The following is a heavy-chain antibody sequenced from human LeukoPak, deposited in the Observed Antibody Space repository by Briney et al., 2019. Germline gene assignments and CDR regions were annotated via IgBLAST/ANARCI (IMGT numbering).Heavy chain of an antibody. J-gene: IGHJ4*02. Sequence: GGSLRLSCAASGFTFSSYGMHWVRQAPGKGLEWVAFIRYDGSNKYYADSVRGRFTISRDNSKNTLYLQMNSLRAEDTAVYYCAKVMGVMAAAAGPFDYWGQGTLVTVSS. CDR2: IRYDGSNK. CDR1: GFTFSSYG. V-gene: IGHV3-30*02. CDR3: AKVMGVMAAAAGPFDY. D-gene: IGHD6-13*01.